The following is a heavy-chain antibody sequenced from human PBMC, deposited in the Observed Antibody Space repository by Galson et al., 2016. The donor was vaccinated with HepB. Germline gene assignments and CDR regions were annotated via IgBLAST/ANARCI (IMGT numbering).Heavy chain of an antibody. J-gene: IGHJ4*02. V-gene: IGHV4-31*03. Sequence: TLSLTCTVSGGAISSDGDYWSWIRHHPGKGLEWIGYIYYSGSTYYTPSLKSRVIISVDTSKNQFSLRLSSVTAADTAVYYCASGSYQFVYYWGQGTLVTVSS. D-gene: IGHD2-2*01. CDR2: IYYSGST. CDR3: ASGSYQFVYY. CDR1: GGAISSDGDY.